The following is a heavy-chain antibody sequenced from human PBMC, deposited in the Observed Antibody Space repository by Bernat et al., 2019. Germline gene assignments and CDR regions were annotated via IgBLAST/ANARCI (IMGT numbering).Heavy chain of an antibody. J-gene: IGHJ3*01. CDR3: ARDVGGYYTGDSFDV. CDR1: GGSVSSCSYF. CDR2: VSYIGSA. V-gene: IGHV4-61*03. Sequence: QVQLQESGPGLVKPSDTLSLTCAVSGGSVSSCSYFWSWIRQPPGKGLEWIGYVSYIGSANYNPSFRSRVLISVDTFKNYLSLTLRSVCAVDTAVYYCARDVGGYYTGDSFDVWGQGTMVTVSS. D-gene: IGHD3-3*01.